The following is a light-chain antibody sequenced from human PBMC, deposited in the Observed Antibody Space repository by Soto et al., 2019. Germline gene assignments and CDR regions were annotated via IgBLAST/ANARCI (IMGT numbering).Light chain of an antibody. CDR3: SSYTSRTL. CDR1: SSDVGGYNY. V-gene: IGLV2-14*01. J-gene: IGLJ1*01. CDR2: EVS. Sequence: QSVLTQPASVSGSPGQSITISCTGTSSDVGGYNYVSWYQQHPGKAPKLMIYEVSNRPSGVSNRFSGSKSGNTASLTISGLQAEDEADYYCSSYTSRTLCGPGTKVTVX.